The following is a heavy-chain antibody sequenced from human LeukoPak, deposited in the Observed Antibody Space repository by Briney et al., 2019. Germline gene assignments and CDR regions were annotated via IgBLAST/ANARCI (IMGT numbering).Heavy chain of an antibody. CDR1: GGSISSYY. CDR2: IYYSGST. V-gene: IGHV4-59*12. J-gene: IGHJ5*02. Sequence: PSETLSLTCTVSGGSISSYYWSWIRQPPGKGLEWIGYIYYSGSTNYNPSLKSRVTISVDKSKNQFSLKLSSVTAADTAVYYCARRVLWFGELNNWFDPWGQGTLVTVSS. CDR3: ARRVLWFGELNNWFDP. D-gene: IGHD3-10*01.